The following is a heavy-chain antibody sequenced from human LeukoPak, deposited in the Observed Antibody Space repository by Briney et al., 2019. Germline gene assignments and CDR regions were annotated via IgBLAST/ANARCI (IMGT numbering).Heavy chain of an antibody. V-gene: IGHV1-2*02. Sequence: EASVKVSCKAAGYTLTDCYIHWVRQAPGQGLEWMGWMNPNSGDTNSAQSFQGRVTMTRETSISTAYMELSRLRFDDTAVYYCARVRRYYYGMDVWGQGTMVTVSS. J-gene: IGHJ6*02. CDR2: MNPNSGDT. CDR3: ARVRRYYYGMDV. CDR1: GYTLTDCY.